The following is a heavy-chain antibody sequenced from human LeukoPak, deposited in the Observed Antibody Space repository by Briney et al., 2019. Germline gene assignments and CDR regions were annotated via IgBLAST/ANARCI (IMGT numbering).Heavy chain of an antibody. Sequence: SETLSLTCAVYGGSFSGYYWSWIRQPPGKGLEWIGEINHSGGTNYSPSLKSRVTISVDTSKNQFSLKLSSVTAADTAVYYCARGTVGATHLDYWGQGTLVTVSS. CDR2: INHSGGT. CDR1: GGSFSGYY. CDR3: ARGTVGATHLDY. V-gene: IGHV4-34*01. J-gene: IGHJ4*02. D-gene: IGHD1-26*01.